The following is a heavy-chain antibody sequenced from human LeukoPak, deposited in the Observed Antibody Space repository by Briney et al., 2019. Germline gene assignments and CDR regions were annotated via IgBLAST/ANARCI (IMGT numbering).Heavy chain of an antibody. J-gene: IGHJ4*02. CDR1: GGSISSSSYY. CDR2: IYYSGST. V-gene: IGHV4-39*07. D-gene: IGHD6-13*01. Sequence: PSETLSLTCTVSGGSISSSSYYWGWLRQPPGKGLEWIGSIYYSGSTYYNPSLKSRVTISVDTSKNQFSLKLSSVTAADTAVYYCARDSSSWKGGTDYWGQGTLVTVSS. CDR3: ARDSSSWKGGTDY.